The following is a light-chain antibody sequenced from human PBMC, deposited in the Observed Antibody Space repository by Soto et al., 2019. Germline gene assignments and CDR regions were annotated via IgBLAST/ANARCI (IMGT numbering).Light chain of an antibody. V-gene: IGKV4-1*01. CDR1: QRVLYSSNSKNY. Sequence: DIVMTQSPDSLAVSLGERATINCKSSQRVLYSSNSKNYLAWYQQKPGPPPKLLIYWASTRESGVPDRFSGSGSGTDFSLTISSLQAEDVAVYYCQQYYDTPLTFGGGTKVEIQ. J-gene: IGKJ4*01. CDR3: QQYYDTPLT. CDR2: WAS.